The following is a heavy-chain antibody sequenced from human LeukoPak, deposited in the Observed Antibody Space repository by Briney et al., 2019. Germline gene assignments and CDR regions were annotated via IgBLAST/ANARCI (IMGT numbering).Heavy chain of an antibody. CDR3: ARDPRNYRPFDY. J-gene: IGHJ4*02. CDR2: ISYVGRKK. CDR1: GFTFSSYA. Sequence: RRSLRLSCAASGFTFSSYAMHWVRQAAGKGLGWVAAISYVGRKKYYADSVKDRFTISTHTSKHPLHLQMNSLRAEDTAVYYCARDPRNYRPFDYWGQGTLVTGSS. D-gene: IGHD5-24*01. V-gene: IGHV3-30*04.